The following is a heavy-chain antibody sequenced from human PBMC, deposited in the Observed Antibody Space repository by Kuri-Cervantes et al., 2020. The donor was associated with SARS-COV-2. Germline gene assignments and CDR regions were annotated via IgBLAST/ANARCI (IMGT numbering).Heavy chain of an antibody. CDR3: ARDSLGYGVYYFDY. D-gene: IGHD4-17*01. Sequence: SETLTLTCTVSGGAISSYDWSWIRQSPGKGLEWIGYIYYSGSTNYNPPLKSRVTTSVDTSKNQFSLKLSSVTAADTAVYYCARDSLGYGVYYFDYWGQGTLVTVSS. V-gene: IGHV4-59*01. J-gene: IGHJ4*02. CDR1: GGAISSYD. CDR2: IYYSGST.